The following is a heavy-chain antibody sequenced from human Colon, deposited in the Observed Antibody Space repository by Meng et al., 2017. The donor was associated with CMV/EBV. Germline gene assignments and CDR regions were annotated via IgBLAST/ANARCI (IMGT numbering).Heavy chain of an antibody. V-gene: IGHV1-2*02. Sequence: QVQLVQSGAEVKKPGASVKVSCKTSGYTFTGYFRFWVRQAPGQGLEWMGSLNPNSGDTNSAQKFHGRLTMTRDTSIHTAYMELGSLRSDDTAVYYCATISGGDFDFWGQGTLVTVSS. D-gene: IGHD3-10*01. J-gene: IGHJ4*02. CDR2: LNPNSGDT. CDR3: ATISGGDFDF. CDR1: GYTFTGYF.